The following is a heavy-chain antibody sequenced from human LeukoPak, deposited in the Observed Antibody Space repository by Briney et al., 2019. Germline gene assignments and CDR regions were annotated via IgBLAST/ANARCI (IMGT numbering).Heavy chain of an antibody. D-gene: IGHD3-10*01. CDR3: ARGNGSGSYYPYDY. V-gene: IGHV4-34*01. CDR1: GGSFGGYY. CDR2: INHSGST. J-gene: IGHJ4*02. Sequence: SETLSLTCAVYGGSFGGYYWSWIRQPPGKGLEWIGEINHSGSTDYNPSLKSRVTISVDTSKNQFSLKLSSVTAADMAVYYCARGNGSGSYYPYDYWGQGTLVTVSS.